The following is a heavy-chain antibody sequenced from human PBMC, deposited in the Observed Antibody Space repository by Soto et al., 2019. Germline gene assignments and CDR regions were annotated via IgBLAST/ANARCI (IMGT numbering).Heavy chain of an antibody. J-gene: IGHJ6*03. CDR1: GFTFSSYW. V-gene: IGHV3-74*01. CDR3: LTGYCSGGSCSGYYMDV. CDR2: INSDGSST. D-gene: IGHD2-15*01. Sequence: EVQLVESGGGLVQPGGSLRLSCAASGFTFSSYWMHWVRQAPGKGLVWVSRINSDGSSTSYADSVKGRFTISRDNAKNTLYLQMNSLRAEHMAVYHCLTGYCSGGSCSGYYMDVWGKGTTVTVCS.